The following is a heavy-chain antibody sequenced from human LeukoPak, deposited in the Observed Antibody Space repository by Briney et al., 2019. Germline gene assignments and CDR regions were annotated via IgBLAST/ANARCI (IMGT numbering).Heavy chain of an antibody. J-gene: IGHJ3*02. CDR1: GYTFTSYY. V-gene: IGHV1-46*01. Sequence: ASVKVSCKASGYTFTSYYIHWVRQAPGQGLEWMGIINPSGGSTTYAQKFQGRVTMTRDTSTSTVYMELSSLRSEETAVYYCARPVRGIAAAGTPGAFDIWGQGTMVTVSS. D-gene: IGHD6-13*01. CDR3: ARPVRGIAAAGTPGAFDI. CDR2: INPSGGST.